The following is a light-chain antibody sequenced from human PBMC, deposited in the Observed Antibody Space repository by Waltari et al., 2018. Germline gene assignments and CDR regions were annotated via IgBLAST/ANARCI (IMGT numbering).Light chain of an antibody. CDR1: QSISSY. J-gene: IGKJ1*01. CDR3: QQSYRTPRT. CDR2: GAS. Sequence: EIQMTQSPSSLSAAARDRVTLTCRASQSISSYLDWYQQKPGKAPKLLIYGASSLQGGVPSRFSGSGSGTDFTLTISSLQPEDFATYYCQQSYRTPRTFGQGTKVEIE. V-gene: IGKV1-39*01.